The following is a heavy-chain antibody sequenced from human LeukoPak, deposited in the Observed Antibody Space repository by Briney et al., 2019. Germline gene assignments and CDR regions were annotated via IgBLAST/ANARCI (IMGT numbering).Heavy chain of an antibody. CDR1: GGSISSSSYY. D-gene: IGHD3-22*01. CDR3: ARDRVGDSSAFDI. CDR2: IYYGGST. J-gene: IGHJ3*02. Sequence: PSETLSLTCTVSGGSISSSSYYWGWIRQPPGKGLEWIGSIYYGGSTYYNPSLKSRVTISVDTSKNQFSLKLSSVTAADTAVYYCARDRVGDSSAFDIWGQGTMVTVSS. V-gene: IGHV4-39*07.